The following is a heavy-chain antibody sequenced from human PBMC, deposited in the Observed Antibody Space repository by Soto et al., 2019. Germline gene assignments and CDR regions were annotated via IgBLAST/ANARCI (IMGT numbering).Heavy chain of an antibody. V-gene: IGHV3-11*05. J-gene: IGHJ4*02. CDR1: GFTFSDYY. CDR2: ISGSSDYT. CDR3: ARDNGARGGYYFSDY. Sequence: QVQLMESGGGLVKPGGSLRLSCAASGFTFSDYYMSWVRQAPGKGLEWLSYISGSSDYTSYADSVKGRFTIYRDNAKNSLYLQMNSLRAEDTAVYYCARDNGARGGYYFSDYWGQRTLVTVSS. D-gene: IGHD3-22*01.